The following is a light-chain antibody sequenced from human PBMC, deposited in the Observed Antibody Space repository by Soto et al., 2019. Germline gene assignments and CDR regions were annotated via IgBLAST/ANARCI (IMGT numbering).Light chain of an antibody. CDR2: GNS. J-gene: IGLJ1*01. CDR1: SSNIGAGYD. Sequence: SVLTRPPSVARAPGQRVTISCTGSSSNIGAGYDVHWYQQLPGTAPKLLIYGNSNRPSGVPDRFSGSKSGTSASLAITGLQAEDEADYYCQSYDSSLSGVFGTGTKVTVL. CDR3: QSYDSSLSGV. V-gene: IGLV1-40*01.